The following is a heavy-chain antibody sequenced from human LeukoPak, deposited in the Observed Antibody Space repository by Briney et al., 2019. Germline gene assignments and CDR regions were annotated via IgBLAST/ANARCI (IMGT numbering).Heavy chain of an antibody. CDR3: ARDSPISGSYYGGLGH. CDR2: INPSGGST. Sequence: GASVKVSCKASGYIFSSYYMHWVRQAPGQGLEWMGIINPSGGSTGYAQKFQGRVTMTRDTSTSTVYMELSSLRSDDTAVYYCARDSPISGSYYGGLGHWGQGTLVTVSS. CDR1: GYIFSSYY. V-gene: IGHV1-46*01. J-gene: IGHJ4*02. D-gene: IGHD1-26*01.